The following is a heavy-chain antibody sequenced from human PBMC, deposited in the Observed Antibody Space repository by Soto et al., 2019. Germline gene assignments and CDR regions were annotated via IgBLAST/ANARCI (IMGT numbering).Heavy chain of an antibody. CDR3: ARLGFNYDFLSGYYNVHHYYGIDV. J-gene: IGHJ6*02. CDR1: GYTFTSYW. CDR2: IDPTDSYT. Sequence: GESLKISCKGAGYTFTSYWINWVRQMPGKGLEWMGRIDPTDSYTNYNPSFQGQVTISADKSINSVYLQWSSLKASDTATYYCARLGFNYDFLSGYYNVHHYYGIDVWGQGTTVTVSS. V-gene: IGHV5-10-1*04. D-gene: IGHD3-3*01.